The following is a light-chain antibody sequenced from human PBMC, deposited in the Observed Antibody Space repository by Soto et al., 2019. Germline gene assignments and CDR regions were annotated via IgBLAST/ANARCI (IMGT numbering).Light chain of an antibody. CDR1: QTINNW. CDR2: EAS. Sequence: DIQMTQSPSTLSGSVGDRVTITCRASQTINNWLAWYQQKPGKAPKLLIYEASTLQSGVPSRFSGSGSGTEFILTISSLQPDDFATYYCQQYNSYSYTFGQGTKVDIK. V-gene: IGKV1-5*03. J-gene: IGKJ2*01. CDR3: QQYNSYSYT.